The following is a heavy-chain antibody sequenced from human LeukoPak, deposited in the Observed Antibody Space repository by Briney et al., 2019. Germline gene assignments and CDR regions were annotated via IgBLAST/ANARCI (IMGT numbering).Heavy chain of an antibody. Sequence: QAGGSLRLSCAASGFTFSSYAMSWVRQAPGKGLEWVSAISGSGGSTFYADSVKGRFTISRDNSKNTLYLQMNSLRAEDTAVYYCAKDQSGSYGADAFDIWGQGTMVTVSS. CDR1: GFTFSSYA. J-gene: IGHJ3*02. D-gene: IGHD1-26*01. CDR2: ISGSGGST. CDR3: AKDQSGSYGADAFDI. V-gene: IGHV3-23*01.